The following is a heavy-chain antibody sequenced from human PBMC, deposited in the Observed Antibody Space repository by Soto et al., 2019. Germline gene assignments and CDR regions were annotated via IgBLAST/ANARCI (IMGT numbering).Heavy chain of an antibody. D-gene: IGHD6-19*01. V-gene: IGHV4-34*01. CDR1: GESFSGYS. Sequence: SETLSLTCAVYGESFSGYSWNWIRQPPGKGLEWIGEINHRGITNYNPSLKSRVTILVDTSKNQFSLNLSSVTAADTAVYYCARRYSSGWYYFDYWGQGTQVTVSS. J-gene: IGHJ4*02. CDR2: INHRGIT. CDR3: ARRYSSGWYYFDY.